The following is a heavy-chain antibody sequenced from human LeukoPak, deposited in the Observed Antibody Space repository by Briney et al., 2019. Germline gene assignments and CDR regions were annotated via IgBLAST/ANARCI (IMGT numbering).Heavy chain of an antibody. Sequence: GGSLRLSCAASGFTFGSYGMHWVRQAPGKGLEWVAVISYDGSNKYYADSVKGRFTISRDNSKNTLYLQMNSLRAEDTAVYYCARGAGRLRLSFGYLLILWGQGTMVTVSS. J-gene: IGHJ3*01. CDR3: ARGAGRLRLSFGYLLIL. D-gene: IGHD5-12*01. CDR2: ISYDGSNK. CDR1: GFTFGSYG. V-gene: IGHV3-30*19.